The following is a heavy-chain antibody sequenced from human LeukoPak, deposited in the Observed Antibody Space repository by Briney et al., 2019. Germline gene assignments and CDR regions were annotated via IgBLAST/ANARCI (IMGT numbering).Heavy chain of an antibody. CDR3: TRSVGDIDI. V-gene: IGHV6-1*01. D-gene: IGHD1-26*01. J-gene: IGHJ3*02. CDR1: GDSVSSNSAA. Sequence: QTPSLTCAISGDSVSSNSAAWNSTRHPPTRGLEWLGRTYYRSKWYNDYARSLKSRIIINPGTSKHQFSLQLNSVTPEVTAVYYCTRSVGDIDIWGQGTMVTVSS. CDR2: TYYRSKWYN.